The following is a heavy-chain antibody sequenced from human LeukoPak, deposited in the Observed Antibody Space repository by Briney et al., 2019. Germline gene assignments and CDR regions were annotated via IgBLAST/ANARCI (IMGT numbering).Heavy chain of an antibody. CDR1: GFTFSSYW. V-gene: IGHV3-74*01. J-gene: IGHJ6*03. CDR3: AIPRGDRTSGYMDV. Sequence: PGGSLRLSCAASGFTFSSYWMHWVRQAPGKGLVWVSRINSDGSSTSYADSVKGRFTISRDNSKNTLYLQMNSLRAEDTAVYYCAIPRGDRTSGYMDVWGKGTTVTVSS. CDR2: INSDGSST. D-gene: IGHD1-14*01.